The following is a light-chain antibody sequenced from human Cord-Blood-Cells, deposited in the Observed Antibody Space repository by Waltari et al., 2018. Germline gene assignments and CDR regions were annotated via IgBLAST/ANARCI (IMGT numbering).Light chain of an antibody. CDR2: AAS. Sequence: DIQMTQSPSSLSASVGDRVPLHCRASQSISSYLNWYQQKPGTAPKLLIYAASSLQSGVPSRFSGSGSGTDFTLTISSLQPEDFATNYCQQSYSTPPITFGQGTRLEIK. J-gene: IGKJ5*01. V-gene: IGKV1-39*01. CDR3: QQSYSTPPIT. CDR1: QSISSY.